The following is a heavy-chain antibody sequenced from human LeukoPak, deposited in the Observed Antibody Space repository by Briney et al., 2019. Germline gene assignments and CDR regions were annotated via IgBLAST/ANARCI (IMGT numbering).Heavy chain of an antibody. CDR1: GGSISSYY. D-gene: IGHD1-26*01. Sequence: SETLSLTCAVSGGSISSYYWSWIRQPPGKGLEWIGYIYYIGSTNYNPSLKSRVTISLDTPKNQFSLKLTSATAADTAVYYCAREQSGERGTFDIWGQGTMVTVSS. V-gene: IGHV4-59*01. J-gene: IGHJ3*02. CDR3: AREQSGERGTFDI. CDR2: IYYIGST.